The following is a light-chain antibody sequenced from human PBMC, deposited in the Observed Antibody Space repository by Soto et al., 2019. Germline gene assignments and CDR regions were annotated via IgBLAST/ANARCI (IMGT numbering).Light chain of an antibody. CDR1: QSVSSAH. J-gene: IGKJ2*01. Sequence: EIVLTQSPGTLSLSPGERATLSCRASQSVSSAHLAWYQQKPGQAPRLLIYGAFSRATGIPDRFSGSGSGTDFTLPISRLEPEDFAVYYCQQYGSSPMYTFGQGTKLEIK. CDR3: QQYGSSPMYT. CDR2: GAF. V-gene: IGKV3-20*01.